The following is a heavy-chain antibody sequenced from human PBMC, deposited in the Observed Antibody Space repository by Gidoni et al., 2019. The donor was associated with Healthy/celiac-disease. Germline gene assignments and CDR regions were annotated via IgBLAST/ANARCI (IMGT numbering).Heavy chain of an antibody. CDR2: MNPNSGNT. D-gene: IGHD2-15*01. CDR3: ARVSLLSRAFDI. CDR1: GYTFTSYD. Sequence: QVQLVQSGAEVQKPGASVKVSCKASGYTFTSYDITWVRQATGQGLEGMGWMNPNSGNTGYAQKFQGRVTMTRNTSISTAYMELSSLRSEDTAVYYCARVSLLSRAFDIWGQGTMVTVSS. J-gene: IGHJ3*02. V-gene: IGHV1-8*01.